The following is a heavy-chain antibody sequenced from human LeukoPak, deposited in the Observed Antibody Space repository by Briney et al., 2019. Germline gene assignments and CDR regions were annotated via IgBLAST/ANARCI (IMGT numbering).Heavy chain of an antibody. Sequence: ASVKVSCKASGYTFTSYYMHWVRQAPGQGLEWMGIINPSGGTTSYAQKFQGRVTMTRDTSTSTVYMELSSLRSEDTAVYYCARGLYYYDSSGYHTTPYDYWGQGTLVTVSS. CDR2: INPSGGTT. CDR1: GYTFTSYY. D-gene: IGHD3-22*01. J-gene: IGHJ4*02. V-gene: IGHV1-46*01. CDR3: ARGLYYYDSSGYHTTPYDY.